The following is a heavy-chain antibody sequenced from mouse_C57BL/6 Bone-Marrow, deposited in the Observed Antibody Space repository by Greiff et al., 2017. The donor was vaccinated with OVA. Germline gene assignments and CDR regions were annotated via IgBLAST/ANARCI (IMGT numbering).Heavy chain of an antibody. J-gene: IGHJ1*03. Sequence: VQLKESGPELVKPGASVKISCKASGYSFTDYNMNWVQQSNGKSLEWIGVINPNYGTTSYNQKCKGKATLTVDQSSSTAYMQLNSLTSEDSAVYYCAREGTVVATNYFDVWGTGTTVTVSS. D-gene: IGHD1-1*01. CDR1: GYSFTDYN. CDR2: INPNYGTT. V-gene: IGHV1-39*01. CDR3: AREGTVVATNYFDV.